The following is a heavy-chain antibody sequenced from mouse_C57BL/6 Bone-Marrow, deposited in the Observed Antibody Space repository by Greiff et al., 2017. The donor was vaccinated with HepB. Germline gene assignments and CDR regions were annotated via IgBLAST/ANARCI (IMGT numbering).Heavy chain of an antibody. CDR3: TRGITTVRGVYAMDY. Sequence: DVMLVESGEGLVKPGGSLKLSCAASGFTFSSYAMSWVRQTPEKRLEWVAYISSGGDYIYYADTVKGRFTISRDNARNTLYLQMSSLKSEDTAMYYCTRGITTVRGVYAMDYWGQGTSVTVSS. D-gene: IGHD1-1*01. CDR2: ISSGGDYI. J-gene: IGHJ4*01. V-gene: IGHV5-9-1*02. CDR1: GFTFSSYA.